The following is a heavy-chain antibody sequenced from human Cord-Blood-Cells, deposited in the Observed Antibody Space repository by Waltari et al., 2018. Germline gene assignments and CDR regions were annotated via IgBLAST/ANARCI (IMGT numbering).Heavy chain of an antibody. CDR1: GGTFSSYA. J-gene: IGHJ5*02. Sequence: QVQLVQSGAEVKKPGSSVKVSCKASGGTFSSYAIRWVRQAPGQGLEWMGGVIPICGTANYAQKFQGRVTMTSDESTSTAYMELSSLRSEDTAVYYCARNPSYSSSWNWFDPWGQGTLVTVSS. D-gene: IGHD6-13*01. CDR3: ARNPSYSSSWNWFDP. CDR2: VIPICGTA. V-gene: IGHV1-69*01.